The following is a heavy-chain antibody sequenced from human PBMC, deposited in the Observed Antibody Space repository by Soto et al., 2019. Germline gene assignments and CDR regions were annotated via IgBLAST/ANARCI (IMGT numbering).Heavy chain of an antibody. J-gene: IGHJ6*02. CDR2: IKEDGSEK. D-gene: IGHD3-16*01. V-gene: IGHV3-7*05. CDR1: GFTFGRHW. Sequence: EVQLVESGGGLVQPGGSLRLSCVVSGFTFGRHWMSWVRQAPGKGLEWVANIKEDGSEKNTVDSLKGRFTISRDNARNSVYVQMSSLRAEDTAVYYCARVENSFGGMDVWGQGTTVIVS. CDR3: ARVENSFGGMDV.